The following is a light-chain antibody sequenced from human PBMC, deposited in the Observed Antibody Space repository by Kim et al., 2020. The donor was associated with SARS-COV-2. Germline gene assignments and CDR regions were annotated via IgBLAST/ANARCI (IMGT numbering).Light chain of an antibody. CDR1: QCISTY. CDR2: AAS. J-gene: IGKJ3*01. V-gene: IGKV1-9*01. Sequence: AVGDRVTITCRASQCISTYLAWYQQKPGKAPKLLIYAASTLQSAVPSRFSGSGSGTEFTLTITSLQPEDFATYYCQQLNSYPSLTFGPGTKVDIK. CDR3: QQLNSYPSLT.